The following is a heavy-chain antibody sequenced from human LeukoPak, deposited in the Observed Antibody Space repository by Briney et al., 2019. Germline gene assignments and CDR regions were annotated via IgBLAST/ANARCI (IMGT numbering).Heavy chain of an antibody. CDR1: GGSFSSYY. Sequence: PSETLSLTCTVSGGSFSSYYWSWIRQPPGKGLEWIGYIYYSGSTNYNPSLKSRVTISVDTSKNQFSLKLSSVTAADTAVYYCAMTVTYYDYVWGSYRLNWFDPWGQGTLVTVSS. CDR2: IYYSGST. V-gene: IGHV4-59*01. CDR3: AMTVTYYDYVWGSYRLNWFDP. D-gene: IGHD3-16*02. J-gene: IGHJ5*02.